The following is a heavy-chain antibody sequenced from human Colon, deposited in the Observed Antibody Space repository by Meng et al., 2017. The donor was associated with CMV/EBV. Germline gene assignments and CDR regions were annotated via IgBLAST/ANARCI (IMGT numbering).Heavy chain of an antibody. D-gene: IGHD1-20*01. V-gene: IGHV3-48*02. CDR2: INTKGTST. CDR1: GFSFSDYG. J-gene: IGHJ4*02. Sequence: GESLKISCVASGFSFSDYGMNWVRQAPGKGLEWLAYINTKGTSTSHADSVKGRFTVSRDNTKNSLYLQMDSLRDEDTAVYHCARGVGLTDFWGQGIVVTVSS. CDR3: ARGVGLTDF.